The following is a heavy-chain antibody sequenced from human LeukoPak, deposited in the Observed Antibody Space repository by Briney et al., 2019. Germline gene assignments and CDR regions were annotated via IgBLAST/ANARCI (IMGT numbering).Heavy chain of an antibody. J-gene: IGHJ3*02. D-gene: IGHD6-13*01. V-gene: IGHV4-61*08. CDR1: GGSISSGGYY. CDR2: IYYSGST. Sequence: PSETLSLTCTVSGGSISSGGYYWSWIRQHPGKGLEWIGYIYYSGSTNYNPSLKSRVTIPVDTSKNQFSLKLSSVTAADTAVYYCAREEAAAGADDAFDIWGQGTMVTVSS. CDR3: AREEAAAGADDAFDI.